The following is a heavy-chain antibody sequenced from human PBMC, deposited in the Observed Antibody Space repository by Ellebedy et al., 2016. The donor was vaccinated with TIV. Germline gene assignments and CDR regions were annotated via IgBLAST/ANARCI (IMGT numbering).Heavy chain of an antibody. CDR3: ADDPWGVGPAFDI. CDR2: ISDSGSTT. Sequence: GESLKISCAASGFNFSSSWMHWVCQAPGKGLEWVSAISDSGSTTYYADSVKGRFTISRDNSKNTLYLRMDSLRVEDTAIYYCADDPWGVGPAFDIWGQGTMVTVSS. V-gene: IGHV3-23*01. J-gene: IGHJ3*02. D-gene: IGHD1-26*01. CDR1: GFNFSSSW.